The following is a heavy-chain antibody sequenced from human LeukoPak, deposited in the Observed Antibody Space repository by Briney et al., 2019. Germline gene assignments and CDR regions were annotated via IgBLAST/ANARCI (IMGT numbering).Heavy chain of an antibody. J-gene: IGHJ5*02. Sequence: SETLSLTCTVSGGSISSSSYYWGWIRQPPGKELEWIGSIYYSGSTYYNPSLKSRVTISVDTSKNQFSLKLSSVTAADTAVYFCVRQKTAYDILTGYYRGNWFDPWGQGTLVTVSS. V-gene: IGHV4-39*01. D-gene: IGHD3-9*01. CDR2: IYYSGST. CDR3: VRQKTAYDILTGYYRGNWFDP. CDR1: GGSISSSSYY.